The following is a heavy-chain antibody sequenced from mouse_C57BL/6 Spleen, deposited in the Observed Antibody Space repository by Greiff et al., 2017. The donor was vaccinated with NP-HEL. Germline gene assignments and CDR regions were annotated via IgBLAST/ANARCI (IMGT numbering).Heavy chain of an antibody. D-gene: IGHD2-1*01. CDR1: GYTFTEYT. V-gene: IGHV1-62-2*01. CDR2: FYPGSGSI. Sequence: LQQSVPAPVPPFASVNLSCKASGYTFTEYTIHWVKQRSGQGLEWIGWFYPGSGSIKYNEKFKDKATLTADKSSSTVYMELSRLTSEDSAVYFCARHERDGNYVDYWGQGTTLTVSS. CDR3: ARHERDGNYVDY. J-gene: IGHJ2*01.